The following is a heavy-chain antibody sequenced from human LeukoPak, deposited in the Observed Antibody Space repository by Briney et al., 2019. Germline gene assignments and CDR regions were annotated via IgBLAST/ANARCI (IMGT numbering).Heavy chain of an antibody. D-gene: IGHD3-16*01. CDR2: IHTNTGNP. CDR1: GYMFTNYA. CDR3: ARGDEGGAFDI. V-gene: IGHV7-4-1*02. Sequence: ASVKVSCKASGYMFTNYALNWVRQAPGQGPEWMGWIHTNTGNPTYAQGSTGRFFFSLDTSVSTAYLQISSLKAEDTAVYYCARGDEGGAFDIWGQGTMVTVSS. J-gene: IGHJ3*02.